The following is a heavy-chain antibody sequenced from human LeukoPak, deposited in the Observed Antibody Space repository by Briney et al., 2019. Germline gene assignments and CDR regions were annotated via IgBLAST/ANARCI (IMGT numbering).Heavy chain of an antibody. Sequence: GGSLRLSCTASGYTFGDYAINWVRQAPGKGLEWVGFIRSKAYGGTTEYAASVKGRFTISRDDSKSIAYLQMNSLKTEDTAVYYCARTLDYDLTYYMDVWGKGTTVTVSS. CDR3: ARTLDYDLTYYMDV. D-gene: IGHD4-17*01. V-gene: IGHV3-49*04. CDR2: IRSKAYGGTT. CDR1: GYTFGDYA. J-gene: IGHJ6*03.